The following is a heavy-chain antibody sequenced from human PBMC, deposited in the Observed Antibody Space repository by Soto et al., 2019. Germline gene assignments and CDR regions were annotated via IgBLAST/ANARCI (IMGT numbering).Heavy chain of an antibody. CDR3: AHRQVVPAAKEQYNWFDP. J-gene: IGHJ5*02. Sequence: QITLKESGPPLVKPTQTLTLTCTFSGFSLSTSGVGVGWIRQPPGKALEWLALIYWDDDKRYSPSLKSRLTITKDTSKNQVVLTMTNMDPVDTATYYCAHRQVVPAAKEQYNWFDPWGQGTLVTVSS. D-gene: IGHD2-2*01. CDR2: IYWDDDK. V-gene: IGHV2-5*02. CDR1: GFSLSTSGVG.